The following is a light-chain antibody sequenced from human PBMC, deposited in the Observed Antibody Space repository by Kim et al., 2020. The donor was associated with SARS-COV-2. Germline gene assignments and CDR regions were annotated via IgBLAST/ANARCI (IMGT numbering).Light chain of an antibody. CDR3: SSYAGSSSLL. J-gene: IGLJ3*02. CDR2: AVT. V-gene: IGLV2-11*01. Sequence: GQSVTISCTVTSSDVGGYNYVSWYQLHPGKAPTRMIYAVTERPSGVPGRFSGSKSGNTAFLTISGLQAEDEADYYCSSYAGSSSLLFGGGTQLTVL. CDR1: SSDVGGYNY.